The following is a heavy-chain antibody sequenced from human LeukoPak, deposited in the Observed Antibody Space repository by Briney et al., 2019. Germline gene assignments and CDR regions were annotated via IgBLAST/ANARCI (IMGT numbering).Heavy chain of an antibody. Sequence: GESLKISCKSSGYSYTSYWIGWVRQMPGKGLEWMGIIYPGDSDTRYSPSFQGQVTISADKSFTTAYLQWRSLKASDTAMYYCTRPYCFSTNCYTIDPWGQGTLVTVSS. CDR3: TRPYCFSTNCYTIDP. CDR2: IYPGDSDT. V-gene: IGHV5-51*01. CDR1: GYSYTSYW. J-gene: IGHJ5*02. D-gene: IGHD2-2*02.